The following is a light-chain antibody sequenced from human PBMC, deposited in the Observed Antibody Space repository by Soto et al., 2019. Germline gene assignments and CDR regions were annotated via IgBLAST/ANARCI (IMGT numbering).Light chain of an antibody. CDR3: CSYTTSTTYV. V-gene: IGLV2-14*01. J-gene: IGLJ1*01. CDR2: DVR. Sequence: QSVLTQPASVSGSPGQSITISCTGTASDVGGYNSVSWYQHHPGTAPKLLIYDVRYRPSGVSDRFSGSQSANTASLTISGLQTDDEAEYYCCSYTTSTTYVFGTGTKV. CDR1: ASDVGGYNS.